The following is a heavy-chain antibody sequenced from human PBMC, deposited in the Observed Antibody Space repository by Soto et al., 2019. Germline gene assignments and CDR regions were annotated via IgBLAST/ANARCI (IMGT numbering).Heavy chain of an antibody. CDR2: IWYDGSRK. J-gene: IGHJ4*02. D-gene: IGHD2-2*01. CDR1: GFIFSNYG. V-gene: IGHV3-30*18. CDR3: AKGDTYQLQSAGFDY. Sequence: QVQLVESGGGAVQPGRSLRLSCAASGFIFSNYGMHWVRQAPGKGLEWGGGIWYDGSRKYYGDSVKGRFTISRDNSKNTVYMQMNSLRAEDTAVYYCAKGDTYQLQSAGFDYWGQGTLVTVSS.